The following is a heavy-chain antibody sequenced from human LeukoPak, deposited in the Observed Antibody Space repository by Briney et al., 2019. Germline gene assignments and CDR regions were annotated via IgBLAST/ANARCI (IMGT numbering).Heavy chain of an antibody. J-gene: IGHJ4*02. D-gene: IGHD2-2*01. Sequence: GESLKISCKGSGYSFSSYWIGWVRQMPGKGLEWMGIIYPGDSDTRYSPSLQGQVSFSVDKSINTAYLQWSTLEASDTAMYYCARQDCYSANCYLEYWGQGTLVTVSS. CDR3: ARQDCYSANCYLEY. CDR2: IYPGDSDT. V-gene: IGHV5-51*01. CDR1: GYSFSSYW.